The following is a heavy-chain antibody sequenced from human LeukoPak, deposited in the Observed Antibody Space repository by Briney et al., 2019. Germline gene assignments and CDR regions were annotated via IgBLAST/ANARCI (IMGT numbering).Heavy chain of an antibody. CDR1: GGSFSGYY. D-gene: IGHD1-26*01. CDR2: INHSGST. J-gene: IGHJ3*02. V-gene: IGHV4-34*01. Sequence: PSETLSLTCAVYGGSFSGYYWSWIRQPPGKGLEWIGEINHSGSTNYNPSLKSRVTISVDTSKNQFSLKLSSVTAADTAVYYCAGSYPLAFDIWGQGTMVTVSS. CDR3: AGSYPLAFDI.